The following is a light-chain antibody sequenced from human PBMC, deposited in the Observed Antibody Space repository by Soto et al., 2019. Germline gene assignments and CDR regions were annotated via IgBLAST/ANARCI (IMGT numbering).Light chain of an antibody. V-gene: IGLV2-14*01. Sequence: QSVLTQPASVSGSPGQSITISCTGTSNDVGIYNYVSWYQQHPGKAPKLMIYEVTNRPSGVSDRFSGSKSDNTASLTISGLPDEDEDDYYCSSYTISSTWVFGGGTKLTVL. J-gene: IGLJ3*02. CDR1: SNDVGIYNY. CDR2: EVT. CDR3: SSYTISSTWV.